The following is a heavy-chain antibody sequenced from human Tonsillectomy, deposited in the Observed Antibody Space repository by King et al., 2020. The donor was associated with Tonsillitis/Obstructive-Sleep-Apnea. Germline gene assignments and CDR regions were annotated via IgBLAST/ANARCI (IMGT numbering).Heavy chain of an antibody. Sequence: QLVQSGGGLVKPGGSLRLSCAASGFTFSDYYMSWIRQATGKGLEWVSYISRSGTIIYYADSVKGRFTIARDNAKNSLYLQMNSLRAEDTAVYYCARDWGRYYDSSGHPDAFDIWGQGTMVTVSS. D-gene: IGHD3-22*01. CDR2: ISRSGTII. J-gene: IGHJ3*02. CDR3: ARDWGRYYDSSGHPDAFDI. CDR1: GFTFSDYY. V-gene: IGHV3-11*01.